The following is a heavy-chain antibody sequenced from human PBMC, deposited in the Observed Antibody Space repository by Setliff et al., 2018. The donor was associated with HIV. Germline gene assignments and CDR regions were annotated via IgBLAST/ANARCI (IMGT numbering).Heavy chain of an antibody. D-gene: IGHD3-3*01. Sequence: GGSLRLSCVASGFSISGYAMSWVRQAPGKGLEWLSIIYTGDGNTNYADSVRGRFIISRDNSKNTLYLQMNSLIVEDTAVYYCATSVQGPFFWSAYYMKFWGKGTKVTVSS. V-gene: IGHV3-23*03. J-gene: IGHJ6*03. CDR3: ATSVQGPFFWSAYYMKF. CDR2: IYTGDGNT. CDR1: GFSISGYA.